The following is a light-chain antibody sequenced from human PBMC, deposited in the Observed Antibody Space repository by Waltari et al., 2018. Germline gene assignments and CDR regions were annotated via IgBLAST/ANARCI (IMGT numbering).Light chain of an antibody. CDR2: DAS. J-gene: IGKJ4*01. CDR3: QQRSNWPPLT. Sequence: EIVLTQSLATLSLSPGERATLSCRGSQSVSSYLAWYQQKPGQAARLLIYDASNRGTSIPAMFSRNGDGTDFTLTISSLEPEDFAVYYCQQRSNWPPLTIGGGTKVVIK. CDR1: QSVSSY. V-gene: IGKV3-11*01.